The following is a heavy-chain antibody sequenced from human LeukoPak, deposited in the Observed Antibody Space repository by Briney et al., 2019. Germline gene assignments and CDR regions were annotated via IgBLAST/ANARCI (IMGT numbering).Heavy chain of an antibody. Sequence: PSETLSLTCTVSGGSISSGDYYWSWIRQPPGKGLEWIGYIYHSGSTYYNPSLKSRVTISVDRSKNQFSLKLSSVTAADTAVYYCARARSGGNSVDYWGQGTLVTVSS. CDR2: IYHSGST. V-gene: IGHV4-30-2*01. D-gene: IGHD4-23*01. CDR1: GGSISSGDYY. CDR3: ARARSGGNSVDY. J-gene: IGHJ4*02.